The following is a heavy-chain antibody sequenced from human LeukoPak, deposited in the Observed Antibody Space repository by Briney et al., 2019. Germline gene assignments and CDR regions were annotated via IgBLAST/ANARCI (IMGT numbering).Heavy chain of an antibody. CDR1: GXSFSNFY. V-gene: IGHV3-11*06. Sequence: GGSLRLSCAASGXSFSNFYMSWIRQAPGKGLEWVSYISSSSTYTNSADSVRGRFTISRDNAKNSLYLQMNSLRVEDTAVYYCARESDSSGYYDYWGQGTLVTVSS. CDR2: ISSSSTYT. J-gene: IGHJ4*02. CDR3: ARESDSSGYYDY. D-gene: IGHD3-22*01.